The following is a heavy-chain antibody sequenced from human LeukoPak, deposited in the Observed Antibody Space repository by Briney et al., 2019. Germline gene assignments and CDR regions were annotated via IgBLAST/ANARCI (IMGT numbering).Heavy chain of an antibody. CDR1: GFTLTTYA. D-gene: IGHD3-3*01. CDR3: AGTWSGHFDY. CDR2: ISYDGSNK. V-gene: IGHV3-30-3*01. Sequence: GRSLRLSCAASGFTLTTYAMHWVRQAPGKGLEWVAVISYDGSNKYYADSVKGRVNISRDNSKNTLYRQMNSLRAEDTAVYYCAGTWSGHFDYWGQGTLVTVSS. J-gene: IGHJ4*02.